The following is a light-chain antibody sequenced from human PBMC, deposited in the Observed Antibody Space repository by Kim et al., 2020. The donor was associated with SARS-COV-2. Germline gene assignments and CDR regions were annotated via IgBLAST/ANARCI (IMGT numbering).Light chain of an antibody. CDR3: QQYGSSPT. V-gene: IGKV3-20*01. J-gene: IGKJ1*01. CDR2: GAS. CDR1: QSVSSSY. Sequence: EIVLTQSPGTLSLSPGERATLSCRASQSVSSSYLACYQQKPGQAPRLLIYGASSRATGIPDRFSGSGSGTDFTLTISRLDPEDFAVYYCQQYGSSPTFGQGTKVDIK.